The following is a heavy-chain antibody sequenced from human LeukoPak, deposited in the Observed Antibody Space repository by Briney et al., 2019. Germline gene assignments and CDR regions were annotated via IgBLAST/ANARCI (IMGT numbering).Heavy chain of an antibody. V-gene: IGHV3-23*01. CDR1: GFTFSSYA. CDR2: ISGSGGST. CDR3: ARDYYDSSGYHLFDAFDI. Sequence: GGSLRLSCAASGFTFSSYAMSWVRQAPGKGLEWVSAISGSGGSTYYADSVKGRFTISRDNSKNTLYLQMNSLRAEDTAVYYCARDYYDSSGYHLFDAFDIWGQGTMVTVSS. D-gene: IGHD3-22*01. J-gene: IGHJ3*02.